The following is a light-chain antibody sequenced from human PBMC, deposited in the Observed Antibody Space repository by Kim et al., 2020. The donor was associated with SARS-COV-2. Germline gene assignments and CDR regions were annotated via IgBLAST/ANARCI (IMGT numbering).Light chain of an antibody. V-gene: IGLV3-19*01. CDR2: GKN. J-gene: IGLJ2*01. CDR1: SLRSYY. Sequence: ALGQTVRITCQGDSLRSYYATCYQQKPGQAPIVVIYGKNNRPSGIPDRFSGSSSGNTASLTITGTQAGDEADYYCNSRDSNDNVVFGGGTKLTVL. CDR3: NSRDSNDNVV.